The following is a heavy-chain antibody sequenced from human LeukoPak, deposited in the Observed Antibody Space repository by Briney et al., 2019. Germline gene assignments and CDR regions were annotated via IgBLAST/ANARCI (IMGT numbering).Heavy chain of an antibody. Sequence: PGGSLRLSCVASGLPIGDFAMHWVRQPPGQGLEWVSLISGDGVSTFFADSVKGRFSISRDNSKNSLFLEMSSLRTEDTAMYYCARESGKFDYWGQGTLVAVSS. CDR1: GLPIGDFA. V-gene: IGHV3-43*02. CDR3: ARESGKFDY. CDR2: ISGDGVST. J-gene: IGHJ4*02.